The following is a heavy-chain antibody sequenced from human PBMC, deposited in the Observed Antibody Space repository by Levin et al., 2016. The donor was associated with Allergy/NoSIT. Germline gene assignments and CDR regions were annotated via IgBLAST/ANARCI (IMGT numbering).Heavy chain of an antibody. J-gene: IGHJ4*02. CDR1: GYSISSGYY. CDR3: ARGTTRGSFHLAD. D-gene: IGHD1-1*01. Sequence: SETLSLTCAVSGYSISSGYYWDWIRQPPGKALEWVGSISHSGTTSYNPSLKSRLTISVDTSKNQFSLRLNSVTAADTAVYYCARGTTRGSFHLADWGQGTLVIVSS. V-gene: IGHV4-38-2*01. CDR2: ISHSGTT.